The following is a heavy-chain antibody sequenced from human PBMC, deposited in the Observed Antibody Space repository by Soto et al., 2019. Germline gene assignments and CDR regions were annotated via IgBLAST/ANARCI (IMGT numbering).Heavy chain of an antibody. V-gene: IGHV3-23*01. CDR3: AKDQGGCSGGSCYPRGWFDP. J-gene: IGHJ5*02. CDR2: ISGSGGST. CDR1: GFTFSSYA. D-gene: IGHD2-15*01. Sequence: EVQLLESGGGLVQPGGSLRLSCAASGFTFSSYAMSWVRQAPGKGLEWVSAISGSGGSTYYADSVKGRFTISRDNSKNTLYLQMNSLRAEDTAVYYCAKDQGGCSGGSCYPRGWFDPWGQGTLVTVSS.